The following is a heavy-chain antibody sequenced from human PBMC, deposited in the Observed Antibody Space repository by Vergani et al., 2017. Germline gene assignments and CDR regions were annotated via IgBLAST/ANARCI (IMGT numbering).Heavy chain of an antibody. CDR2: IYYSGST. CDR1: GGSISSYY. CDR3: ARVPDGVYYDSSGYSGEGYYFDY. J-gene: IGHJ4*02. V-gene: IGHV4-59*12. D-gene: IGHD3-22*01. Sequence: QVQLQESGPGLVKPSETLSLTCTVSGGSISSYYWSWIRQPPGKGLEWIGYIYYSGSTYYNPSLKSRVTISVDTSKNQFSLKLSSVTAADTAVYYCARVPDGVYYDSSGYSGEGYYFDYWGQGTLVTVSS.